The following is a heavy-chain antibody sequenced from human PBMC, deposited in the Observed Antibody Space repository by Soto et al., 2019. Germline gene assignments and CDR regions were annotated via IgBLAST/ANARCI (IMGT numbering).Heavy chain of an antibody. V-gene: IGHV3-30*18. CDR1: GFTFSSYG. J-gene: IGHJ6*02. CDR2: ISYDGSNK. D-gene: IGHD3-22*01. Sequence: GGSLRLFCAASGFTFSSYGMHWVRQAQGKGLEWVAVISYDGSNKYYADSVKGRFTISRDNSKNTLYLQMNSLRAEDTAVYYCAKSSAMISYGMDVWGRGTTVTVSS. CDR3: AKSSAMISYGMDV.